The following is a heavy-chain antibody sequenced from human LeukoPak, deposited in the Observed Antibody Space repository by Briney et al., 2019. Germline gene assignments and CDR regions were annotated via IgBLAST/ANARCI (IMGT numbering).Heavy chain of an antibody. D-gene: IGHD2-2*01. CDR2: MNPNSGNT. J-gene: IGHJ4*02. Sequence: ASVKVSCKASGYTFTSYDINWVRQATGQGLEWMGWMNPNSGNTGYAQKFQGRVTITADESTSTAYMELSSLRSEDTAVYYCARDVKYCSSTSCYSPYYFDYWGQGTLVTVSS. CDR3: ARDVKYCSSTSCYSPYYFDY. CDR1: GYTFTSYD. V-gene: IGHV1-8*01.